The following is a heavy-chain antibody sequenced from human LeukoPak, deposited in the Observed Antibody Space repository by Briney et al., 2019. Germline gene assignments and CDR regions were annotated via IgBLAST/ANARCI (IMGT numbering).Heavy chain of an antibody. CDR1: GGSISSYY. J-gene: IGHJ5*02. Sequence: SETLSLTCTVSGGSISSYYWSWIRQPPGKGLEWIGYIYYGGSTNYNPSLKSRVTTSVDTSKNQFSLKLSSVTAADTAVYYCAREYQPPKTGYEGVWFDPWGQGTLVTVSS. CDR3: AREYQPPKTGYEGVWFDP. CDR2: IYYGGST. V-gene: IGHV4-59*12. D-gene: IGHD1-14*01.